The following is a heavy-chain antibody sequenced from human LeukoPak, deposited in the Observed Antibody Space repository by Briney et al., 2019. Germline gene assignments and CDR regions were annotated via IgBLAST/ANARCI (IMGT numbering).Heavy chain of an antibody. V-gene: IGHV3-30-3*01. CDR3: AREDDYQAFDI. CDR1: GFSSSTYT. D-gene: IGHD4-11*01. CDR2: IQHDGSRT. J-gene: IGHJ3*02. Sequence: GGSLRLSCAASGFSSSTYTMNWVRQAPGKGLERVAGIQHDGSRTYYADSVKGRFTISRDNSKNTLYLQMNSLRAEDTAVYYCAREDDYQAFDIWGQGTMVAVSS.